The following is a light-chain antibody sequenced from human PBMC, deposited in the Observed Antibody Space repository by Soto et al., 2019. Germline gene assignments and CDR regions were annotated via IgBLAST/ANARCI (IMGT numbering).Light chain of an antibody. J-gene: IGKJ1*01. V-gene: IGKV3-15*01. CDR2: GAS. CDR3: QQYNNWPPRGT. CDR1: QGVSSN. Sequence: EIVLTQSPATLSVSPGERATLSCRASQGVSSNLAWYQQKPGQGPRLLIYGASTRATGIPARFSGSGSVTEFTLNISSLQPEDFALYYCQQYNNWPPRGTFGQGTKV.